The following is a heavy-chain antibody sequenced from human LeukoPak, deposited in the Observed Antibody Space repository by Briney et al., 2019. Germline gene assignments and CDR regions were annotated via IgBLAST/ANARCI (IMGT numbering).Heavy chain of an antibody. Sequence: PGGSLRLSCAASGFTFSVYEMNWVRQAPGKGLEWLSYISDSGRTICYADSVNGRFTISRDNGKNSVYLQMNSLRVEDTAIYFCARGSHYFDFWGQGTLVTVSS. CDR3: ARGSHYFDF. CDR2: ISDSGRTI. V-gene: IGHV3-48*03. J-gene: IGHJ4*02. CDR1: GFTFSVYE.